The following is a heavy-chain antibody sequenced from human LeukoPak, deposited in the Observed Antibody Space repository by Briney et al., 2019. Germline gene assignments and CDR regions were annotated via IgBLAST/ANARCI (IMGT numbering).Heavy chain of an antibody. V-gene: IGHV4-39*07. CDR3: ARELYYYFDY. CDR1: GGSISSSSYY. CDR2: IYYSGST. D-gene: IGHD2/OR15-2a*01. Sequence: PSETLSLTCTVSGGSISSSSYYWGWIRQPPGKGLEWIGSIYYSGSTYYNPSLKSRVTISVDTSKNQFSLKLCSVTAADTAVYYCARELYYYFDYWGQGTLVTVSS. J-gene: IGHJ4*02.